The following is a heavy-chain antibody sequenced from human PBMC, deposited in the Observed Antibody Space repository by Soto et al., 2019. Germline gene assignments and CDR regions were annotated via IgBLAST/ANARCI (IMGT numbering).Heavy chain of an antibody. Sequence: GSLRLSCAASGFTFSSYAMSWVRQAPGKGLEWVSAISGSGGSTYYADSVKGRFTISRDNSKNTLYLQMNSLRAEDTAVYYCAKAPGRGYYYRYFQHWGQGTLVTVSS. V-gene: IGHV3-23*01. D-gene: IGHD3-22*01. J-gene: IGHJ1*01. CDR1: GFTFSSYA. CDR3: AKAPGRGYYYRYFQH. CDR2: ISGSGGST.